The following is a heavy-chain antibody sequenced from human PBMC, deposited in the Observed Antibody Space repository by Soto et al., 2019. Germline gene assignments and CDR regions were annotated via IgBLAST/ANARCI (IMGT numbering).Heavy chain of an antibody. D-gene: IGHD1-26*01. J-gene: IGHJ4*02. V-gene: IGHV3-23*01. Sequence: EVQLLESGGGLVQPGGSLRLSCASSGFTFSSYAMSWVRQAPGKGLEWVSAISDSGGSTYYADSVKGRFTISRDNSKSTLYLQMNSLRAEDTAVYYCAKDLDSGSYDYWGQGTLVTVSS. CDR3: AKDLDSGSYDY. CDR1: GFTFSSYA. CDR2: ISDSGGST.